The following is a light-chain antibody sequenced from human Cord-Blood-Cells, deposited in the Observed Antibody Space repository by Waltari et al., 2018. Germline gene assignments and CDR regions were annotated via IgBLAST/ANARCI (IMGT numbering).Light chain of an antibody. CDR3: QQYDNLPLT. V-gene: IGKV1-33*01. CDR1: QDISNY. J-gene: IGKJ4*01. CDR2: DAS. Sequence: DIQMTQSPSSLSASVGDRVTITRQASQDISNYLNWYQQKPGKAPKLLIYDASNSETGVLSRFSGSGSGTDFTLTISSLQHEDIATYYCQQYDNLPLTFGGGTKVEIK.